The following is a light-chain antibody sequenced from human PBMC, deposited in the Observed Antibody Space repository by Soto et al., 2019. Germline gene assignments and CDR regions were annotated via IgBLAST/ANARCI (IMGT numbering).Light chain of an antibody. Sequence: DIVMTQSPLSLPVTPGEPASISCRFSQSLLHSNGYNYLDWYLQKPGQSPQVLIYLGSNRASGVPDRFSGGGSGTDFTLKISRVEAADVGVYYCMQALQTPFTFGPGTKVDIK. CDR3: MQALQTPFT. CDR2: LGS. CDR1: QSLLHSNGYNY. J-gene: IGKJ3*01. V-gene: IGKV2-28*01.